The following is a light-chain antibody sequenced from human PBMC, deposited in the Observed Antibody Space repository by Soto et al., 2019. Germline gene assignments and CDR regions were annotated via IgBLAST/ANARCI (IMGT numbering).Light chain of an antibody. CDR3: GTWDSSLSAVV. J-gene: IGLJ2*01. CDR2: DNN. CDR1: SPNIGNNY. Sequence: QSVLTQPPSVSAAPGQKVTISWSGSSPNIGNNYVSWYQQLPGTAPKLLIYDNNKRPSGIPDRFSGSKSGTSATLGITGLQTGDEADYYCGTWDSSLSAVVFGGGTKLTVL. V-gene: IGLV1-51*01.